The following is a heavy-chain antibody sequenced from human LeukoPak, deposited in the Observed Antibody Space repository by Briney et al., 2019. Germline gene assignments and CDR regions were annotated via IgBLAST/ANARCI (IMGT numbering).Heavy chain of an antibody. CDR3: ARDSSYYDILTGHYYYYGMDV. J-gene: IGHJ6*04. Sequence: PSETLSLTCTVSGGSISSYYWSWIRQPPGKGLEWIGYIYYSGSTNYNPPLKSRVTISVDTSKNQFSLKLSSVTAADTAVYYCARDSSYYDILTGHYYYYGMDVWGKGTTVTVSS. D-gene: IGHD3-9*01. CDR2: IYYSGST. CDR1: GGSISSYY. V-gene: IGHV4-59*01.